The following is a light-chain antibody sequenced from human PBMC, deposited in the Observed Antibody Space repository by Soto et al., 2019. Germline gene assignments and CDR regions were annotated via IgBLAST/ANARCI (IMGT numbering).Light chain of an antibody. CDR2: GAS. V-gene: IGKV3-15*01. Sequence: ERVMPQSPATLSVSPGERATLSCMASQSVSSKLAWYQQKPGQAPRLLIYGASTRATGIPARFSGSGSGTEFTLTISSLQSEDFAIYYCQQYNNWPPITFGQGTKVDIK. CDR1: QSVSSK. CDR3: QQYNNWPPIT. J-gene: IGKJ1*01.